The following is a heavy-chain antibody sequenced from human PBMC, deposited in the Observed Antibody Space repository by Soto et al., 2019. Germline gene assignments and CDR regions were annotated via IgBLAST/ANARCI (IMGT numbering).Heavy chain of an antibody. D-gene: IGHD3-3*01. Sequence: EVQLVESGGGLVQPGGSLRLSCVASGFTFRSYSLNWVRQAPGKGLEWVSYISSSSGTIYYADSVKGRFTISRDNAENSLYLQMNSLRDDDTAVYYCVREDPWSANADDMDVWGQGTTVTVSS. CDR2: ISSSSGTI. CDR1: GFTFRSYS. V-gene: IGHV3-48*02. J-gene: IGHJ6*02. CDR3: VREDPWSANADDMDV.